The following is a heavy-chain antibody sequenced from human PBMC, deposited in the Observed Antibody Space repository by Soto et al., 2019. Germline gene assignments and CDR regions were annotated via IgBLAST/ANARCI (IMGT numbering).Heavy chain of an antibody. J-gene: IGHJ5*02. CDR1: GGTFSSYA. V-gene: IGHV1-69*13. Sequence: ASVKVSCKASGGTFSSYAISWVRQAPGQGLEWMGGIIPYYGNTNYAQKFQGRVTMTADASTSTAYMELRSLRSEDTAVYYCARDKGIIGYNWFDPWGQGTLVTVSS. CDR2: IIPYYGNT. CDR3: ARDKGIIGYNWFDP. D-gene: IGHD3-16*01.